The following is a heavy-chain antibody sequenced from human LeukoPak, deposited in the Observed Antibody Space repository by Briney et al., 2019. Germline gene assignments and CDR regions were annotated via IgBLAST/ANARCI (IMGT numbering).Heavy chain of an antibody. CDR2: IRQDDSEK. D-gene: IGHD6-6*01. CDR3: ARALVSRGDFDY. Sequence: GGSLRLSCSASGFTFNDYWMMWVRQAPGKGLEWVGNIRQDDSEKNYVDSVKGRFTISRDNAKNSLYLQMNSLRAEDTAVYYCARALVSRGDFDYWGQGTLVTVSS. J-gene: IGHJ4*02. V-gene: IGHV3-7*01. CDR1: GFTFNDYW.